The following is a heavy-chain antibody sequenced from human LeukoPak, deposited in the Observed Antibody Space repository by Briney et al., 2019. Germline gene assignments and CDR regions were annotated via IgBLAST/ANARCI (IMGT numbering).Heavy chain of an antibody. CDR2: FDPEDGET. D-gene: IGHD1-26*01. Sequence: ASVKVSCKVSGYTLTELSMHWVRQAPGKGLEWMGGFDPEDGETIYAQKFQGRVTMTEDTSTDTAYMELSSLRSEDTAVYYCATDILSGSYFNPDYWGQGTLVTVSS. V-gene: IGHV1-24*01. J-gene: IGHJ4*02. CDR1: GYTLTELS. CDR3: ATDILSGSYFNPDY.